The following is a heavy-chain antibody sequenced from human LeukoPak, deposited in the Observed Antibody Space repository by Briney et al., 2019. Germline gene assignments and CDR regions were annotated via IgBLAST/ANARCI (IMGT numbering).Heavy chain of an antibody. Sequence: KPSETPSLTCTVSGGSLSSYYSSWIRHPPRKGLGWIGYIYYSGSTNYNPSLKSRVTISVDTSKNQFSLKLSSVTAADTAVYYCARGVAAAGTFYYGMDVWGQGTTVTVSS. D-gene: IGHD6-13*01. V-gene: IGHV4-59*01. CDR1: GGSLSSYY. J-gene: IGHJ6*02. CDR3: ARGVAAAGTFYYGMDV. CDR2: IYYSGST.